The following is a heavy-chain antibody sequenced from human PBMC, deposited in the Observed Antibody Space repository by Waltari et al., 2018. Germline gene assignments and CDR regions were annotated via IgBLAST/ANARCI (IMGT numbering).Heavy chain of an antibody. D-gene: IGHD3-22*01. CDR1: GFTFSSYA. CDR2: SSGSGGST. J-gene: IGHJ3*02. V-gene: IGHV3-23*01. CDR3: AKDPAYYYDSSGPDAFDI. Sequence: EVQLLESGGGLVQPGGSLRLSCAASGFTFSSYAMSWVRQAPGKGLEWVSASSGSGGSTYYADSVKGRFTISRDNSKNTLYLQMNSLRAEDTAVYYCAKDPAYYYDSSGPDAFDIWGQGTMVTVSS.